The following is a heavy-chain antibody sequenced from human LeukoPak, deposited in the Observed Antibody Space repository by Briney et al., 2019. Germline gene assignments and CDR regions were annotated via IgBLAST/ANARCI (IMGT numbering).Heavy chain of an antibody. Sequence: GGSLRLSCAASGFTFSSYSMNWGRQAPGKGLEWVSSISSSSSYIYYADSVKGRFTISRDNAKNSLYLQMNSLRAEDTAVYYCARDDGRTVDYGMDVWGQGTTVTVSS. J-gene: IGHJ6*02. D-gene: IGHD4-17*01. CDR2: ISSSSSYI. CDR1: GFTFSSYS. V-gene: IGHV3-21*01. CDR3: ARDDGRTVDYGMDV.